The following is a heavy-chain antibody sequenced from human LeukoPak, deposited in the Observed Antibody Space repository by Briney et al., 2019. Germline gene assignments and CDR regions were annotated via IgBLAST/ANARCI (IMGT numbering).Heavy chain of an antibody. CDR1: GFSFNSYW. Sequence: TGGSLRLSCAVSGFSFNSYWIHWVRQAPGKGLVWVSRVKSDGSGTNYADSVKGRFTISRDNAKNILYLQMNSLRAEDTALYYCARESEARAFDIWGQGTMVTVSS. CDR3: ARESEARAFDI. V-gene: IGHV3-74*01. CDR2: VKSDGSGT. J-gene: IGHJ3*02.